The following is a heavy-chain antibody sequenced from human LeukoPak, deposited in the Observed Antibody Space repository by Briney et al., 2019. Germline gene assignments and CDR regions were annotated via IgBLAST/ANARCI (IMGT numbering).Heavy chain of an antibody. CDR2: IIPIFGTA. V-gene: IGHV1-69*01. D-gene: IGHD2-2*02. CDR3: AREVVRCSSTSCYSENFDY. J-gene: IGHJ4*02. Sequence: ASVKVSCKASGGTFSSYAISWVRQAPGQGLEWMGEIIPIFGTANYAQKFQGRVTITADESTSTAYMELSSLRSEDTAVYYCAREVVRCSSTSCYSENFDYWGQGTLVTVSS. CDR1: GGTFSSYA.